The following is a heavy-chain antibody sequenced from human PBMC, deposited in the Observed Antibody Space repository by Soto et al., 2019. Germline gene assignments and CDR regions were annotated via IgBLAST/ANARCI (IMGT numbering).Heavy chain of an antibody. CDR1: GGSISSGGYS. Sequence: PSETLSLTCAASGGSISSGGYSWSWIRQPPGKGLEWIGYIYHSGSTYYNPSLKSRVTISVDRSKNQFSLKLSSVTAADTAVYYCARGVNSGSYPFDYWGQGTLVTVSS. CDR2: IYHSGST. V-gene: IGHV4-30-2*01. D-gene: IGHD1-26*01. CDR3: ARGVNSGSYPFDY. J-gene: IGHJ4*02.